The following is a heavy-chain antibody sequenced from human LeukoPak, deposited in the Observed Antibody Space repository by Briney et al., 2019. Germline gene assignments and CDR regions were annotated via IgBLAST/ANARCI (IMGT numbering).Heavy chain of an antibody. CDR3: ARRKDVVVVPGTMGYYLDV. V-gene: IGHV3-21*01. J-gene: IGHJ6*03. CDR1: GFTFSNYT. Sequence: PGGSLRLSCAASGFTFSNYTMNWVRQAPGMGLEWVSSISDSSYYIYYADSVRGRFTVSRDNAKNSLYLQMNGLRAEDTAVYYCARRKDVVVVPGTMGYYLDVWGKGTTVTVSS. D-gene: IGHD2-2*01. CDR2: ISDSSYYI.